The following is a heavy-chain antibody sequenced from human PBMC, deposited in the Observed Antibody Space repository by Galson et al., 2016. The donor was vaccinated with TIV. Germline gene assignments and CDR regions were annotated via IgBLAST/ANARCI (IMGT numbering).Heavy chain of an antibody. CDR1: GYTFTSYN. J-gene: IGHJ4*02. V-gene: IGHV1-8*02. CDR3: ARVPVFFNKQWLDLNRGFYFDY. CDR2: INPNSGNT. D-gene: IGHD6-19*01. Sequence: SCKASGYTFTSYNIYWVRQASGQGLEWMGWINPNSGNTGYAQKFQDRVTMTRNTSINTAYMELRGLRSEDTAVYYCARVPVFFNKQWLDLNRGFYFDYWGQGTLATVSS.